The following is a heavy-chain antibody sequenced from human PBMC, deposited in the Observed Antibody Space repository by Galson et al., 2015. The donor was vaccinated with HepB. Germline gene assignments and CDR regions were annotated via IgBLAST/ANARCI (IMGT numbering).Heavy chain of an antibody. CDR1: GFTFSSYA. CDR3: VKGGIAVEGHPTY. V-gene: IGHV3-64D*06. Sequence: SLRLSCAASGFTFSSYAMHWVRQAPGKGLEYVSAISSNGGSTYYADSVKGRFTISRDNSKNTLYLQMSSLRAEDTAVYYCVKGGIAVEGHPTYWGQGTLVTVSS. D-gene: IGHD6-19*01. CDR2: ISSNGGST. J-gene: IGHJ4*02.